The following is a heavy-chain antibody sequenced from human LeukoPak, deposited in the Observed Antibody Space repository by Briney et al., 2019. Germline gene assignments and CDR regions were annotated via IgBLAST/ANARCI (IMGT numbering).Heavy chain of an antibody. J-gene: IGHJ4*02. CDR2: MNPNSGNT. D-gene: IGHD3-10*01. CDR1: GYTFTSYD. Sequence: ASVKVSCKASGYTFTSYDINWVRQATGQGLEWMGWMNPNSGNTGYAQKFQGRVTMTRNTSISTAYMELSSLRSEDTAVYYCARAVTMVRGVIIRSVDYWGQGTLVTVSS. CDR3: ARAVTMVRGVIIRSVDY. V-gene: IGHV1-8*01.